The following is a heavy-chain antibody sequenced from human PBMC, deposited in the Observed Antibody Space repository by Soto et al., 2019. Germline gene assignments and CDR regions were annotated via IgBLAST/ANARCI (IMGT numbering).Heavy chain of an antibody. Sequence: GKGQSSETLSLTCTVSGGSISSYYRSWIRQPPGKGKEWIGYIYYSGSTNYNPSLKSRVTISVDTSKNQFSLNLSSVTAADTAVYYCARAHSDFWSGYHYYYYYYYMDVWGKGTTVTVSS. CDR2: IYYSGST. D-gene: IGHD3-3*01. J-gene: IGHJ6*03. CDR1: GGSISSYY. V-gene: IGHV4-59*01. CDR3: ARAHSDFWSGYHYYYYYYYMDV.